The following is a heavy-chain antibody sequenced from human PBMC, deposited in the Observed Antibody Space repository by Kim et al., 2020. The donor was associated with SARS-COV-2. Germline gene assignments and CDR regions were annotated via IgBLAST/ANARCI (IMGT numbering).Heavy chain of an antibody. CDR2: IYYSGST. CDR1: GGSISSGDYY. J-gene: IGHJ4*02. V-gene: IGHV4-30-4*01. CDR3: ARVVGLITVFGVYQYYFDN. Sequence: SETLSLTCTVSGGSISSGDYYWSWIRQPPGKGLEWIGYIYYSGSTYYNPSLKSRVTISVDTSKNQFSLKLSSVTAADTAVYYCARVVGLITVFGVYQYYFDNWGQGTLVSVSS. D-gene: IGHD3-3*01.